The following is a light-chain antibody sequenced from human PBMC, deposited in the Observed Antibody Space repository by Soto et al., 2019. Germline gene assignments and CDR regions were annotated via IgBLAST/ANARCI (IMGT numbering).Light chain of an antibody. J-gene: IGKJ4*01. CDR2: DAS. CDR3: QQCSHSPLT. CDR1: QSVTKNY. Sequence: EIVLTQSPGTVSLSPGERVTLSCRASQSVTKNYLAWYQQKPGQAPRLLIYDASNRATGIPDRFSGSGSGTDVTITISRLEREDFAVYYCQQCSHSPLTFGGGTTVEIK. V-gene: IGKV3-20*01.